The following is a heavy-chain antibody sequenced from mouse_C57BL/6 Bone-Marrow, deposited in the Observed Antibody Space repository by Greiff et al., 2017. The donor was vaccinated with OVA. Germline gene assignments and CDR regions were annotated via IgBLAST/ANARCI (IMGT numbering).Heavy chain of an antibody. Sequence: QVQLQQPGAELVKPGASVKMSCKASGYTFTSYWITWVKQRPGQGLEWIGDIYPGSGSTNYNEKFKSKATLTVDKSSSTAYMQLSSLTSEDSAVYYCTRMRLLGRTWFAYWGQGTLVTVSA. CDR3: TRMRLLGRTWFAY. J-gene: IGHJ3*01. CDR1: GYTFTSYW. V-gene: IGHV1-55*01. CDR2: IYPGSGST. D-gene: IGHD2-3*01.